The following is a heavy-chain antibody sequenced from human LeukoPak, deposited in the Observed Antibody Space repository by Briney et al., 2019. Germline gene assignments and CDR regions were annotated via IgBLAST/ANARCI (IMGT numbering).Heavy chain of an antibody. V-gene: IGHV4-39*02. CDR3: ARVRCTSTNCDRGVFDY. D-gene: IGHD2-2*01. CDR2: MFHSGST. Sequence: PSETLSLTCTVSGVSINSGDYHWGWIRQPPGKGLEWIGTMFHSGSTHYNPSLKSRVTMSVDTSNDHFSLKLTSMTAADTAVFHCARVRCTSTNCDRGVFDYWGQGTLVTVSS. CDR1: GVSINSGDYH. J-gene: IGHJ4*02.